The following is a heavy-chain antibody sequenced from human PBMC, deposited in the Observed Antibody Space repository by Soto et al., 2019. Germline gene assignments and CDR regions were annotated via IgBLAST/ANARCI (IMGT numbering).Heavy chain of an antibody. V-gene: IGHV3-74*01. Sequence: GGSLRLSCAASGFTFSSYWMHWVRQAPGKGLVWVSRINSDGSSTSYADSVKGRFTISRDNAKNTLYLQMNSLRAEDTAVYYCARIGSRSDFDYWGQGTMVTVYS. CDR2: INSDGSST. CDR1: GFTFSSYW. J-gene: IGHJ4*02. CDR3: ARIGSRSDFDY. D-gene: IGHD2-2*01.